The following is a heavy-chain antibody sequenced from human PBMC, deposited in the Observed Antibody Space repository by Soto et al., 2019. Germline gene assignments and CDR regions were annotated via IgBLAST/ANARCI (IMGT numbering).Heavy chain of an antibody. D-gene: IGHD5-12*01. CDR2: ISTDGGRT. V-gene: IGHV3-23*01. CDR3: TNTGGYTYDAFDI. J-gene: IGHJ3*02. CDR1: GFTFSSYA. Sequence: EVQLLESRGGLARPGGSLRLSCAASGFTFSSYAMTWVRQAPGKGLEWVSGISTDGGRTYYAASVKGRFSISRDNSKNTMSLELTSLRAEDTAIYYCTNTGGYTYDAFDIWGQGTRVTVSS.